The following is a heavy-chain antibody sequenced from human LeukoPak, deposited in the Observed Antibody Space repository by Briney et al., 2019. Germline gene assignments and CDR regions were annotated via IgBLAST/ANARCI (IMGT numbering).Heavy chain of an antibody. V-gene: IGHV1-18*01. J-gene: IGHJ4*02. CDR3: AREEDIVAPSPFWY. D-gene: IGHD5-12*01. CDR2: ISAYNGNT. Sequence: GASVKVSCKASGYTFTSYGISWVRQAPGQGLEWMGWISAYNGNTNYAQKLQGRVTMTTDTSTSTAYMELRSLRSDDTAVYYCAREEDIVAPSPFWYWGQGTLVTVSS. CDR1: GYTFTSYG.